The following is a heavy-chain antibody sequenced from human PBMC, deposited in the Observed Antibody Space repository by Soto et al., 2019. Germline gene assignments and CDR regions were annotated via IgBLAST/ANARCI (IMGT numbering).Heavy chain of an antibody. V-gene: IGHV3-9*01. J-gene: IGHJ6*03. D-gene: IGHD6-13*01. CDR2: ISWNSGSI. CDR3: AKEKEGSSWSSGNNYFYYYIDV. Sequence: EVQLVESGGGLVQPGRSLRLSCAASGFTFDDYAMHWVRQAPGKGLEWVSGISWNSGSIGYADSVKGRFTISRDNAKNSLLLQMNSLRAADTALYYCAKEKEGSSWSSGNNYFYYYIDVWGKGTTVTVSS. CDR1: GFTFDDYA.